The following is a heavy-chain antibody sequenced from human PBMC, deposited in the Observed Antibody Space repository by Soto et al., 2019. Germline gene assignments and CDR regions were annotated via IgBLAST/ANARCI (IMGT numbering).Heavy chain of an antibody. CDR3: AKVKGVVSAAMIRGIFDY. Sequence: GGSLRLSCVASGFFFSSYAMSWVRQAPGKGPEWVTAISGSVGSTYYADSVKGRFTIPKDNSKNTLYLQMNSLRAEDTAVYFCAKVKGVVSAAMIRGIFDYWGQGTLVTVSS. J-gene: IGHJ4*02. CDR1: GFFFSSYA. V-gene: IGHV3-23*01. CDR2: ISGSVGST. D-gene: IGHD2-2*01.